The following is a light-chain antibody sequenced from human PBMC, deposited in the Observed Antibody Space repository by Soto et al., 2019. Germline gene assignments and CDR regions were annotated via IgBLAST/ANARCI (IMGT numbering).Light chain of an antibody. Sequence: SYELTQPPSVSGSPGQTANITCSGNTLGSKFVFWYQQKAGQSPMVVIYEDTKRPSGIPERFSGSNSGNTATLTISGTQAMDEADFYCQAWDSGTVVFGGGTQLTVL. CDR1: TLGSKF. V-gene: IGLV3-1*01. CDR3: QAWDSGTVV. J-gene: IGLJ2*01. CDR2: EDT.